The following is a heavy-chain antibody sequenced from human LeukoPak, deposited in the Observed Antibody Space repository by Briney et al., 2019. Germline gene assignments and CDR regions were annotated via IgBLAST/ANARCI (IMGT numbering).Heavy chain of an antibody. V-gene: IGHV4-59*08. CDR3: VGRVRYFAQNDY. CDR2: IYYTGST. J-gene: IGHJ4*02. Sequence: SETLSLTCTVSGGSISSYDWSWIRQPPGKGLEWIGYIYYTGSTNYNPSLKSRFTMSVDTSKNQISLKLSSVTAADSAVYYCVGRVRYFAQNDYWGQGTLVTVSS. CDR1: GGSISSYD. D-gene: IGHD3-9*01.